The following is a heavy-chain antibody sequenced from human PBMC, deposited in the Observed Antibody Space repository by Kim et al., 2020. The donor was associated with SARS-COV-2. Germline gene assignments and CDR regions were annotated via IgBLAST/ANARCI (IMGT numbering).Heavy chain of an antibody. V-gene: IGHV3-30-3*01. CDR3: ARITIFFAFDI. CDR2: ISYDGSNK. J-gene: IGHJ3*02. CDR1: GFTFSSYA. D-gene: IGHD3-9*01. Sequence: GGSLRLSCAASGFTFSSYAMHWVRQAPGKGLEWVAVISYDGSNKYYADSVKGRFTISRDNSKNTLYLQMNSLRAEDTAVYYCARITIFFAFDIWGQGTMVTVSS.